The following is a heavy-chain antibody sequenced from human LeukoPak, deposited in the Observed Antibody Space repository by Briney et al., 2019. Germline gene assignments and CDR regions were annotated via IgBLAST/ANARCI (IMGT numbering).Heavy chain of an antibody. J-gene: IGHJ2*01. CDR3: TREDNWYFDL. V-gene: IGHV3-7*05. Sequence: GGSLRLSCAASGFTFSSSWMSWVRQAPGKGLEWVANIKQDGSEKYYVDSVKGRFTISRDNAKKSLYLQMNSLRAEDTAVYYCTREDNWYFDLWGRGTLVTVSS. CDR1: GFTFSSSW. CDR2: IKQDGSEK.